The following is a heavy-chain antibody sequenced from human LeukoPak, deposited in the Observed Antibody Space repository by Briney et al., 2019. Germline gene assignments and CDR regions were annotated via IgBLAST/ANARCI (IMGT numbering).Heavy chain of an antibody. D-gene: IGHD2-2*01. Sequence: GGSLRLSCAASGFTFSNAWMSWVRQAPGKGLEWVSGISASGGRADYADSVKGRCTISRDNSKSTLYLQMNSLTAEDTAVYYCAKGGLPAANYYYYMDVWGKGATVTVSS. CDR1: GFTFSNAW. J-gene: IGHJ6*03. V-gene: IGHV3-23*01. CDR2: ISASGGRA. CDR3: AKGGLPAANYYYYMDV.